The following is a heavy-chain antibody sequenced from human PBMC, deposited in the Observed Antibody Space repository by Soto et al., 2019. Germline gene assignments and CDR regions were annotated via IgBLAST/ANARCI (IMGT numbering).Heavy chain of an antibody. CDR2: ISGSGGST. J-gene: IGHJ4*02. Sequence: EVQLLESGGGLVQPGGSLRLSCAASGFTFSSYAMSWVRQAPGKGLEWVSAISGSGGSTYYADSVKGRFTISRDNSKKSLYLQMNSLRAEDTAVYYCAKEYCSGGSCYRRHFDYWGQGTLVTVSS. D-gene: IGHD2-15*01. CDR1: GFTFSSYA. CDR3: AKEYCSGGSCYRRHFDY. V-gene: IGHV3-23*01.